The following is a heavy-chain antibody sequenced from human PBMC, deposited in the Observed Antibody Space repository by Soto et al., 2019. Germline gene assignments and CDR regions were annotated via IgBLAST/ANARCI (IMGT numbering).Heavy chain of an antibody. CDR2: IYYRGST. J-gene: IGHJ6*03. CDR3: ATAVPNDYVPNYYHMDV. Sequence: QVQLQESGPGLVKPSETLSLTCSVSGASISSYYWSWIRQPPGKGLEWIGYIYYRGSTNYNPSLKSRVTKSVDTSKTQVSLKLNSVTAADTAVYYCATAVPNDYVPNYYHMDVWGRGTTVTVSS. D-gene: IGHD4-17*01. CDR1: GASISSYY. V-gene: IGHV4-59*01.